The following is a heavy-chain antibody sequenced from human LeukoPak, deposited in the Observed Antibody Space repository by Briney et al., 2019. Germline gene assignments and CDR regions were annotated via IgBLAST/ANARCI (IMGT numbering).Heavy chain of an antibody. CDR3: ARVNLHRWASH. J-gene: IGHJ4*02. V-gene: IGHV4-39*07. D-gene: IGHD3-16*02. CDR1: GASISSGSYY. Sequence: SETLSFTCTVSGASISSGSYYWGWIRQPPGKGLDWIGSIYYSGSTYYTPSLKSRVTISVDTSKNQFSLKLTSVTAADTAVYYCARVNLHRWASHWGQGTLVTVSS. CDR2: IYYSGST.